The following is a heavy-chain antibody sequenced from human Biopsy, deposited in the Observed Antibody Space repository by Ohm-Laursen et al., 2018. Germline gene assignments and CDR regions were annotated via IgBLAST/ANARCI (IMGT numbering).Heavy chain of an antibody. CDR3: ARGPKRLTGTSYFED. CDR2: LYTSGDT. CDR1: SGLISNYY. Sequence: GTLSLTCTVSSGLISNYYWSWIRQPSGKGLEWIGRLYTSGDTNYNPSLKSRVSVSEDTPKNQFSLRLTSVTAADTAVYYCARGPKRLTGTSYFEDWGRGILVTVSS. D-gene: IGHD1-7*01. J-gene: IGHJ4*02. V-gene: IGHV4-4*07.